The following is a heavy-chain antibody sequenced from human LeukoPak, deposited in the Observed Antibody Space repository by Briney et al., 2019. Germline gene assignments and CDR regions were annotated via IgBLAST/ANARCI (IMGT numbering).Heavy chain of an antibody. CDR1: GGSISSDS. D-gene: IGHD5-18*01. J-gene: IGHJ4*02. V-gene: IGHV4-4*07. Sequence: SETLSLTCIVSGGSISSDSWSWIRQPAGKGLQWLGRIYASGSTNYDPSVKSRITMSVDTSKNQFSLKLSSVTAADTAVYYCARATVDTAMVWGYWGQGVLVTVSS. CDR2: IYASGST. CDR3: ARATVDTAMVWGY.